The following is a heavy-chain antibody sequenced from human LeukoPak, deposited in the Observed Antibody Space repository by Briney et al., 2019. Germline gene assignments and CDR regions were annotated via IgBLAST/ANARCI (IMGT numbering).Heavy chain of an antibody. Sequence: ASVKVSCKASGYTFTSYGISWVRQAPGQGLEWMGWISAYNGNTNYAQKLQGRVTMTTDTSTSTAYMELRSLRSDDTAVYYCARDIVVVPAAWECFDYWGQGTLVTVSS. CDR1: GYTFTSYG. V-gene: IGHV1-18*01. CDR2: ISAYNGNT. J-gene: IGHJ4*02. CDR3: ARDIVVVPAAWECFDY. D-gene: IGHD2-2*01.